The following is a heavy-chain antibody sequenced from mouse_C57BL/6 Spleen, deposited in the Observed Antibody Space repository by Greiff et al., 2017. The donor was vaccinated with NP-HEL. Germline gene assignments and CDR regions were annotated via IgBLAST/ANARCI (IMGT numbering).Heavy chain of an antibody. CDR2: IRSKSSNYAT. CDR3: VRGNYGYDGWYFDV. J-gene: IGHJ1*03. Sequence: EVQRVESGGGLVQPKGSLKLSCAASGFTFNTYAMHWVRQAPGKGLEWVARIRSKSSNYATYYADSVKDRFTISRDDSQSMLYLQMNNLKTEDTAMYYCVRGNYGYDGWYFDVWGTGTTVTVSS. V-gene: IGHV10-3*01. D-gene: IGHD2-2*01. CDR1: GFTFNTYA.